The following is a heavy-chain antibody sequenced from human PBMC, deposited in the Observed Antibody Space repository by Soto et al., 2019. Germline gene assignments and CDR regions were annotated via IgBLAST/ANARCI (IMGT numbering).Heavy chain of an antibody. J-gene: IGHJ4*01. CDR2: ISGNSGKT. D-gene: IGHD2-8*01. V-gene: IGHV3-23*01. CDR3: AKLGFVLMELYYFHL. CDR1: GFTFSSYA. Sequence: EVQLLESGGGLVQPGGSLRLSCTASGFTFSSYAMSWVRQAPGKELEWVSTISGNSGKTNYAESVKGRFSISRDNSKNTVHLQLDSLRAEDTAVYFCAKLGFVLMELYYFHLWGHGTLVTVSS.